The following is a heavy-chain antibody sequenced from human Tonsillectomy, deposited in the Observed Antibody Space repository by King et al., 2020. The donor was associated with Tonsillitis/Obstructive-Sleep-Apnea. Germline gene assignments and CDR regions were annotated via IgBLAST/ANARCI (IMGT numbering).Heavy chain of an antibody. CDR2: IDPSDSYT. Sequence: QQVQYGAEVKKPGASMRISCKGSGYSFTSYWISWVRQMPGKGLEWMARIDPSDSYTNYSPSFQGHVTISADKSISTAYLQWSSLKASDTAMYYCARILSDYYDSSGPLDYWGQGTLVTVSS. J-gene: IGHJ4*02. V-gene: IGHV5-10-1*01. CDR3: ARILSDYYDSSGPLDY. D-gene: IGHD3-22*01. CDR1: GYSFTSYW.